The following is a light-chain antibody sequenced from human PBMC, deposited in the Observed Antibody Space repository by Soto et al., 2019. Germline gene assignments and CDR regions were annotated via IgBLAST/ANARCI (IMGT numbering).Light chain of an antibody. CDR3: QQYYGAWT. CDR2: WAS. Sequence: DIVMTQSPESLAVSLGERATINCKSSRSVLWTSSNKNYLAWYQQKSGQSPKLLIYWASTRESGVPDRVSGSGSGTDFTLTISSVPAEDVAVYYCQQYYGAWTFGQGPRVE. V-gene: IGKV4-1*01. J-gene: IGKJ1*01. CDR1: RSVLWTSSNKNY.